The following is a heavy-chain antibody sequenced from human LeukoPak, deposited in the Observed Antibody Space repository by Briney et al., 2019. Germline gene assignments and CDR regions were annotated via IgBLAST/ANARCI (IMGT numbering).Heavy chain of an antibody. Sequence: PGGSLRLSCAASGFTFSNYAMSWVRQAPGKGLEWVSVISSRGGSTYNADSVKGRFTISRDNSKNTLYLQMNSLRAEDTAVYYCAKDRRSQWLVQDYWGQGTLVTVSS. CDR1: GFTFSNYA. D-gene: IGHD6-19*01. V-gene: IGHV3-23*01. CDR3: AKDRRSQWLVQDY. CDR2: ISSRGGST. J-gene: IGHJ4*02.